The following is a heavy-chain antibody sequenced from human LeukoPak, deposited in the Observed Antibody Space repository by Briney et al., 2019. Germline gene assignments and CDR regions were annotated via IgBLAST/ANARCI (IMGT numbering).Heavy chain of an antibody. CDR3: ARGSAVAGTLGDY. D-gene: IGHD6-19*01. V-gene: IGHV4-34*01. CDR2: INHSGST. CDR1: GGSFSGYY. J-gene: IGHJ4*02. Sequence: SETLSLTCAAYGGSFSGYYWSWIRQPPGKGLEWIGEINHSGSTNYNPSLKSRVTISVDTSKNQFSLKLSSVTAADTAVYYCARGSAVAGTLGDYWGQGTLVTVSS.